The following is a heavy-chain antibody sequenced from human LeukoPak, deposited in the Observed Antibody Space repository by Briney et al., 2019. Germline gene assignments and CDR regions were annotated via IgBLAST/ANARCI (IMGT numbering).Heavy chain of an antibody. J-gene: IGHJ4*02. D-gene: IGHD1-20*01. CDR2: IKHDGSDR. CDR3: ARELITKWSCGDY. V-gene: IGHV3-7*01. Sequence: GRSLRLSCAASGFTFSTYWMSWVRQAPGKGLEWVAYIKHDGSDRNYVDSVRGRFTISRDNGKNLLHLQMNTLRAEDTAVYYCARELITKWSCGDYWGQGTPVTVSP. CDR1: GFTFSTYW.